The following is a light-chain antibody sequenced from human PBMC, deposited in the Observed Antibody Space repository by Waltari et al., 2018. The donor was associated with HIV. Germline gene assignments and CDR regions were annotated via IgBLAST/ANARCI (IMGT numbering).Light chain of an antibody. CDR2: DNS. CDR3: QVWDRSSYVV. V-gene: IGLV3-21*02. Sequence: SYVLKQAPSPPAAPRQRTNITRGGKNMGRKCVHWYQQKPGQAPVLVVYDNSDRPSVIPERFSGSNSGNTATLTITRVEAGDEAAYYCQVWDRSSYVVFGGGTKVTVL. CDR1: NMGRKC. J-gene: IGLJ2*01.